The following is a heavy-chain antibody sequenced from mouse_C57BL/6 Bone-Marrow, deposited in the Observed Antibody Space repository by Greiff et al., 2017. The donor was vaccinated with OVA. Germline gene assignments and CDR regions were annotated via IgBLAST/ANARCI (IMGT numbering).Heavy chain of an antibody. CDR3: ARSGYYYGSRFDY. Sequence: EVKLQQSGPVLVKPGASVKMSCKASGYTFTDYYMNWVKQSHGKSLEWIGVINPYNGGTSYNQKFKGKATLTVDKSSSTAYMELNSLTSEDSAVYYCARSGYYYGSRFDYWGQGTTLTVSS. J-gene: IGHJ2*01. V-gene: IGHV1-19*01. CDR2: INPYNGGT. CDR1: GYTFTDYY. D-gene: IGHD1-1*01.